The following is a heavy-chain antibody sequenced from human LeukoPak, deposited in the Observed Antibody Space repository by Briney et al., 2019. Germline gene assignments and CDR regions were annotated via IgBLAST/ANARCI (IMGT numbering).Heavy chain of an antibody. CDR2: IYYSGRT. Sequence: PSESLCLTRAVYVDSFSVYYWRGIPEPPGKGRGCVGYIYYSGRTNYNPSLKSRVTISIDTSKNQFSLKLSSVTAADTAVYYCARTTEGGYTYDYFYYYYMDVWGKGTTVTISS. CDR3: ARTTEGGYTYDYFYYYYMDV. V-gene: IGHV4-59*01. J-gene: IGHJ6*03. CDR1: VDSFSVYY. D-gene: IGHD5-18*01.